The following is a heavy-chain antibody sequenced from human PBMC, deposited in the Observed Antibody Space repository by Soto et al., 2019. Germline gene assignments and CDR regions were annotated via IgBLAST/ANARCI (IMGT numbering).Heavy chain of an antibody. CDR3: ARGGGYYYLDV. D-gene: IGHD3-16*01. CDR2: INHSGGT. V-gene: IGHV4-34*02. J-gene: IGHJ6*03. Sequence: QVQLQQWGAGLLKPSETLSLTCAVYSGSFSSYYWSWVRQPPGKGLEWIGEINHSGGTNYNPSLKSRVTISVDTSMNQFSLKLSSVTAADTAVYYCARGGGYYYLDVWGKGTTVTVSS. CDR1: SGSFSSYY.